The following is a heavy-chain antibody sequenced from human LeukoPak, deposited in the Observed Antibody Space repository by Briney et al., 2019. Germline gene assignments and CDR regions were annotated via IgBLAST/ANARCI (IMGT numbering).Heavy chain of an antibody. CDR3: ARALPDYYDGSGYYDY. V-gene: IGHV3-66*01. CDR1: GLTVSSNY. Sequence: AGGSLRLACVASGLTVSSNYMSWVRQAPGKGLEWVSVIYRGGSTKYADSVKGRFTISRDDSKNTVFLQMNSLRAEDTAVYYCARALPDYYDGSGYYDYWGQGTLVTVSS. CDR2: IYRGGST. D-gene: IGHD3-22*01. J-gene: IGHJ4*02.